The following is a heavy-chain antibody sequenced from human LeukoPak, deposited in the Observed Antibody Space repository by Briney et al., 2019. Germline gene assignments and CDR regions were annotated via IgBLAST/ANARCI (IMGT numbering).Heavy chain of an antibody. CDR2: LWFDGSIK. CDR3: AKDSRLLRSLEY. CDR1: GFTFSSYG. D-gene: IGHD3-22*01. V-gene: IGHV3-33*06. Sequence: GGSLRHSCAASGFTFSSYGMHWVRQAPGKGLEWVAVLWFDGSIKYYADSVKGRFTISRDNSKNTLYLQMNSLRAEDTAVYYCAKDSRLLRSLEYWGQGTLVTVSS. J-gene: IGHJ4*02.